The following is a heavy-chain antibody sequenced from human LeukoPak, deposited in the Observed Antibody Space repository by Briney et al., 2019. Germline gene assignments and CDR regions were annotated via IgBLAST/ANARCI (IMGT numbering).Heavy chain of an antibody. J-gene: IGHJ5*02. Sequence: SETLSLTCTVSGGSISSYYWSWIRQPPGKELEWIGYIYYSGSTNYNPSLKSRVTISVDTSKNQFSLKLSSVTATDTAVYYCARAQNNYDILTGYYSYNWFDPWGQGTLVTVSS. D-gene: IGHD3-9*01. CDR2: IYYSGST. CDR3: ARAQNNYDILTGYYSYNWFDP. CDR1: GGSISSYY. V-gene: IGHV4-59*01.